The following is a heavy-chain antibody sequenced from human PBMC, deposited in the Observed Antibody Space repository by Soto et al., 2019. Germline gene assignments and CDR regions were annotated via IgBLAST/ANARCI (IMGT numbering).Heavy chain of an antibody. V-gene: IGHV4-31*03. CDR1: GGSISSGGYY. CDR2: IYYSGST. Sequence: QVQLQESGPGLGKPSQTLSLNCTVSGGSISSGGYYWSWIRQHPGKGLEWIGDIYYSGSTYYNPSLKSRVTISVDTSKNQFSLKLSSVTAADTAVYYCARDWGRDGCFDYWGQGTLVTVSS. J-gene: IGHJ4*02. D-gene: IGHD3-16*01. CDR3: ARDWGRDGCFDY.